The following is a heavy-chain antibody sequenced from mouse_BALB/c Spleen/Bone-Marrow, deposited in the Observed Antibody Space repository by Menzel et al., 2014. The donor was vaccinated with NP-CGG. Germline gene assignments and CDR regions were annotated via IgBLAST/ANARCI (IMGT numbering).Heavy chain of an antibody. V-gene: IGHV10-1*02. Sequence: EVHLVESGGGLGQPKGSLEVSCAASGFTFNTYAMNWVRQAPGKGLEWVARIRSKSHNYATFYADSVKDRFTISRDDSQNMLYLQMNNLKTEDTAMYYCVRDWDFDYWGQGTTLTVSS. CDR1: GFTFNTYA. J-gene: IGHJ2*01. CDR3: VRDWDFDY. D-gene: IGHD4-1*01. CDR2: IRSKSHNYAT.